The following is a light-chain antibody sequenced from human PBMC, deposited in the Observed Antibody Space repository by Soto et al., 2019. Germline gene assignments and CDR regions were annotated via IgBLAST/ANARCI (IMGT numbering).Light chain of an antibody. Sequence: QSALTQPASVSGSPGQSITISCTGTSSDVGAYNYVSWYQQYPGKAPKVIIYDVTNRPSGVSNRFSGSKAGNTASLTISGLQAEDEADYYCNSYTSTSARVFGGGTQRTGL. J-gene: IGLJ3*02. V-gene: IGLV2-14*01. CDR3: NSYTSTSARV. CDR1: SSDVGAYNY. CDR2: DVT.